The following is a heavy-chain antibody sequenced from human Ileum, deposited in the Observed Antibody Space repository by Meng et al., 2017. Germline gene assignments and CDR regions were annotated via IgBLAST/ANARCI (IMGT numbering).Heavy chain of an antibody. J-gene: IGHJ4*02. Sequence: QVNLHDPGHDLVQPSGTLSLTCTVPGDSISTYNCWTWVRQSPEQGLEWIGEIFHRGQTNYNPSLTSRVTMSVDKSKKQISLNLSSVTAADTAVYYCATSGDNSGFYLGYWGPGILVTVSS. V-gene: IGHV4-4*02. CDR3: ATSGDNSGFYLGY. D-gene: IGHD3-22*01. CDR1: GDSISTYNC. CDR2: IFHRGQT.